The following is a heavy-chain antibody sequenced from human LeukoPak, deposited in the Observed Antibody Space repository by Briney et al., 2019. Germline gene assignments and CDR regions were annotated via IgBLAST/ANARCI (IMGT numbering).Heavy chain of an antibody. Sequence: SGTLSLTCAVSGDSINSSNWWNWVRQPPGQGLEWIAEIYHSGNTNYNPSLKSRVTISLDKSKSQFSLKLTSVTAADTAVYYCAREESADPRRVLWGQGTPVAVSS. CDR2: IYHSGNT. CDR3: AREESADPRRVL. V-gene: IGHV4-4*02. J-gene: IGHJ4*02. CDR1: GDSINSSNW.